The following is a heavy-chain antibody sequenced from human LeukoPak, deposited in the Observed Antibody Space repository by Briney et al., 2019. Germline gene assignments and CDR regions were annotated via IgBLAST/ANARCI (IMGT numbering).Heavy chain of an antibody. CDR3: ARTPQWGYQLLYVGRRDYMGV. CDR2: ISAYNGNT. J-gene: IGHJ6*03. Sequence: GASVKVSCKASGYTFTSYDINWVRQAPGQGLEWMGWISAYNGNTNYAQKLQGRVTMTTDTSTSTAYMELRSLRSDDTAVYYCARTPQWGYQLLYVGRRDYMGVWGKGTTVTVSS. D-gene: IGHD2-2*02. CDR1: GYTFTSYD. V-gene: IGHV1-18*01.